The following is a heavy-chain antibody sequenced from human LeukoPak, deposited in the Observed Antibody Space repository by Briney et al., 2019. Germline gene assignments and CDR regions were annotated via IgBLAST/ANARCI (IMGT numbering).Heavy chain of an antibody. J-gene: IGHJ5*02. CDR1: GFTFSSYA. D-gene: IGHD4-17*01. V-gene: IGHV3-23*01. CDR2: ISGSGGST. Sequence: PGGSLRLSCAASGFTFSSYAMSWVRQAPGKGLEWVSAISGSGGSTYYADSVKGRFTISRDNSKNTLYLQMNSLRAEDTAVYYCAKTLNDYGSTNWFDPWGQGTLVTVSS. CDR3: AKTLNDYGSTNWFDP.